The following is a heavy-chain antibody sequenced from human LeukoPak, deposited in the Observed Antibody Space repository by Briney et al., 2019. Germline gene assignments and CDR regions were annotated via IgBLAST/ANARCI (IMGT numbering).Heavy chain of an antibody. CDR3: VKGNSGTSATYFDS. CDR2: VSWKSHVI. D-gene: IGHD1-26*01. CDR1: GFTFNNA. Sequence: GGSLRLSCLASGFTFNNALHWVRQGPGKGLEWVSGVSWKSHVIDYADSVKSRFTISRDNAKNSLFLEMNSLRPEDTASYYCVKGNSGTSATYFDSWGQGTMVTVAS. V-gene: IGHV3-9*01. J-gene: IGHJ4*02.